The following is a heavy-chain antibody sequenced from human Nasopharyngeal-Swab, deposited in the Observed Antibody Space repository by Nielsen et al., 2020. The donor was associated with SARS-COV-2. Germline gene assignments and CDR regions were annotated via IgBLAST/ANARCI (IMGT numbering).Heavy chain of an antibody. CDR1: GYTFTSYD. Sequence: ASVKVSCKASGYTFTSYDINWVRQATGQGLEWMGWMNPNSGNTGYAQKFQGRATMTRNTSISTAYMELSSLRSEDTAVYYCARTFYDFWSGYRYGMDVWGQGTTVTVSS. D-gene: IGHD3-3*01. V-gene: IGHV1-8*01. CDR3: ARTFYDFWSGYRYGMDV. CDR2: MNPNSGNT. J-gene: IGHJ6*02.